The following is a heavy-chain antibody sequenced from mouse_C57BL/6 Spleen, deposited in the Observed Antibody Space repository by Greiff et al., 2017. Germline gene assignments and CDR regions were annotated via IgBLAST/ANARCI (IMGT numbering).Heavy chain of an antibody. V-gene: IGHV1-69*01. CDR2: IDPSDSYT. CDR3: ARGTAQATRAFGC. Sequence: VQLQQPGAELVMPGASVKLSCKASGYTFTSYWMHWVKQRPGQGLEWIGEIDPSDSYTNYNQKFKGKATLTVDKSSSTAYMQLSSLTSEDSAVYYCARGTAQATRAFGCWGQGATLTVSS. J-gene: IGHJ2*01. CDR1: GYTFTSYW. D-gene: IGHD3-2*02.